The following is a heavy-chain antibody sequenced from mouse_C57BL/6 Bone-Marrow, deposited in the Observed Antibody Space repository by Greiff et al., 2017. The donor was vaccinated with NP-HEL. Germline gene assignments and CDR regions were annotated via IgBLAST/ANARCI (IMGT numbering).Heavy chain of an antibody. J-gene: IGHJ3*01. CDR1: GFNIKDDY. Sequence: VQLQQSGAELVRPGASVKLSCTASGFNIKDDYMHWVKQRPEQGLEWIGWIDPENGDTEYASKFQGKATITADTSSNTAYLQLSSLTSEDTAVYYCTTLYYYGFAYWGQGTLVTVSA. CDR3: TTLYYYGFAY. CDR2: IDPENGDT. V-gene: IGHV14-4*01. D-gene: IGHD1-1*01.